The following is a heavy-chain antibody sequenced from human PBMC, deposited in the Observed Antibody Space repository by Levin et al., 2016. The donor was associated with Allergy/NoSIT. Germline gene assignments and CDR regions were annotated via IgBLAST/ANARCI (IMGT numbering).Heavy chain of an antibody. CDR3: ARDGRPNLIYGSGSGPSDPSDY. V-gene: IGHV3-21*01. CDR2: ISSSSTYI. Sequence: WIRQPPGKGLEWVSSISSSSTYIYYADSVEGRFTISRDNAKNSLYLQVNSLRAEDTAVYYCARDGRPNLIYGSGSGPSDPSDYWGQGTLVTVSS. D-gene: IGHD3-10*01. J-gene: IGHJ4*02.